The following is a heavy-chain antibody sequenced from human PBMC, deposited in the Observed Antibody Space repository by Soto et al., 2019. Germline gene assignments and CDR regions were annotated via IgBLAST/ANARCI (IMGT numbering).Heavy chain of an antibody. Sequence: PGGSLRLSCRTSGFTFTNAWMNWVRLTAGNGLEWVGRIKSKSDGETAEYAAPVKGRFIISRDDSTDTLYLEMNNLTREESAVYYCTTIVLVPFDHWGQRVLVTVSS. D-gene: IGHD3-22*01. V-gene: IGHV3-15*01. CDR1: GFTFTNAW. J-gene: IGHJ4*02. CDR2: IKSKSDGETA. CDR3: TTIVLVPFDH.